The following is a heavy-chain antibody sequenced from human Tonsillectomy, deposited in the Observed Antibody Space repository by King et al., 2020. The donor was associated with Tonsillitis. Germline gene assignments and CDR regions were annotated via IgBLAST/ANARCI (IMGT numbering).Heavy chain of an antibody. Sequence: VQLVESGAEVKKPGASVKVSCKASGYSFTGYYIHWVRQAPGQGLEWMGWINPNSGGTEYGQKFQGRVTMTRDTSISPDYMELSRLRFDDTAVYYFASLYCSDGKCYAGWFDPWGQGTLVTVSS. J-gene: IGHJ5*02. CDR3: ASLYCSDGKCYAGWFDP. D-gene: IGHD2-15*01. V-gene: IGHV1-2*02. CDR1: GYSFTGYY. CDR2: INPNSGGT.